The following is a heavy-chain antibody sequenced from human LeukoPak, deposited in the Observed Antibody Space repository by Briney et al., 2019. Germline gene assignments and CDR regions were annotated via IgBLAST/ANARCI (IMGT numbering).Heavy chain of an antibody. CDR3: ASSGGGSISEAFDI. Sequence: ASVKVSCKASGYTFTSYGISWVRQAPGQGLEWMGWISAYNGNTNYAQKLQGRVTMTTDTSTSAAYMELRSLRSDDTAVYYCASSGGGSISEAFDIWGQGTMVTVSS. CDR1: GYTFTSYG. J-gene: IGHJ3*02. V-gene: IGHV1-18*01. D-gene: IGHD3-16*01. CDR2: ISAYNGNT.